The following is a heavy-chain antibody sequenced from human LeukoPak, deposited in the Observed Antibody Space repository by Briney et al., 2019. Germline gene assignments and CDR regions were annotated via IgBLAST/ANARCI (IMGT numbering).Heavy chain of an antibody. Sequence: PGGSLRLSCAASGFTFSSYGMHWVRQAPGKGLEWVAFIRYDGSNKYYADSVKGRFTISRDNSKNTLYLQMNSLRADDTAVYYCAKRYCTSASCYVYYYYYMDVWGKGTTVTVSS. J-gene: IGHJ6*03. CDR2: IRYDGSNK. CDR3: AKRYCTSASCYVYYYYYMDV. CDR1: GFTFSSYG. D-gene: IGHD2-2*01. V-gene: IGHV3-30*02.